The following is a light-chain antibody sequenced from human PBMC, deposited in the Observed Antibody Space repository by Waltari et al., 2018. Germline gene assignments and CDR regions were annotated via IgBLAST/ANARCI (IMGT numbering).Light chain of an antibody. CDR3: SSYAGSNTFV. CDR2: AVS. Sequence: QSALTQPPSASGSPGQSVTISCTGTSGDAGGSNYVSWYQQHPGKAPRLMLYAVSNRPSGVPDRFSGSKSGNTASLTVSGLQAEDEADYYCSSYAGSNTFVFGAGTRVTVL. J-gene: IGLJ1*01. V-gene: IGLV2-8*01. CDR1: SGDAGGSNY.